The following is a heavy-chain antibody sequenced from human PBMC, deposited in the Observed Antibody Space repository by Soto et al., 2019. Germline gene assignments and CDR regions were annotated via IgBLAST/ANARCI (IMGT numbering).Heavy chain of an antibody. J-gene: IGHJ4*02. V-gene: IGHV3-23*01. CDR2: ISGSGGST. Sequence: EVQLLESGGGLVQPGGSLRLSCAASGFTFSSYAMSWVRQAPGKGLEWVSAISGSGGSTYCADSVKGRFTISRDNSKNTLYLQMNSLRAEDTAVYYCAKATQNQLLHFDYWGQGTLVTVSS. CDR3: AKATQNQLLHFDY. CDR1: GFTFSSYA. D-gene: IGHD2-2*01.